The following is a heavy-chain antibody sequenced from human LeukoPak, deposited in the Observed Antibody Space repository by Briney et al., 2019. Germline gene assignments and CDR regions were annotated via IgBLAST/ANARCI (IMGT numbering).Heavy chain of an antibody. CDR2: IYYSGST. Sequence: PSETLSLTCTVSGGSISSGGYYWSWIRQHPGKGLEWIGYIYYSGSTYYNPSLKSRVTISVDTSKNQFSLKLSSVTAADTAVYYCARVARDSSGYYAGDYYYGMDVWGQGTTVTVSS. D-gene: IGHD3-22*01. V-gene: IGHV4-31*03. CDR3: ARVARDSSGYYAGDYYYGMDV. J-gene: IGHJ6*02. CDR1: GGSISSGGYY.